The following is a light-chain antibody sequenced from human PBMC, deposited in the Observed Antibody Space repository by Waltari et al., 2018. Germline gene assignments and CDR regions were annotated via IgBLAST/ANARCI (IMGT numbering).Light chain of an antibody. CDR2: SNI. J-gene: IGLJ2*01. CDR1: SSNIGGNT. Sequence: QSVLTQPPSASGTPGQRVTISCSGSSSNIGGNTVNWYHHLPGTAPKLLIFSNILRPSGVPDRFSGSKSGTSASLAISGLQSEDEADYYCAAWDDSLNGVIFGGGTKLTVL. CDR3: AAWDDSLNGVI. V-gene: IGLV1-44*01.